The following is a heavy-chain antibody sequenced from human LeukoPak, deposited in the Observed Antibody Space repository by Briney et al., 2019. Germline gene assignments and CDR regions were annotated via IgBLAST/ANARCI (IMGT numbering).Heavy chain of an antibody. D-gene: IGHD3-3*01. CDR3: ARGFSDFWSGYYKYYYYYYYMDV. CDR1: GGSFSGYY. Sequence: SETLSLTCAVYGGSFSGYYWSWIRQPPGKGLEWSGEINHSGTTNYNPSLKSRVTISVDTSKNQFSLKLSSVTAADTAVYYCARGFSDFWSGYYKYYYYYYYMDVWGKGTTVTVSS. CDR2: INHSGTT. V-gene: IGHV4-34*01. J-gene: IGHJ6*03.